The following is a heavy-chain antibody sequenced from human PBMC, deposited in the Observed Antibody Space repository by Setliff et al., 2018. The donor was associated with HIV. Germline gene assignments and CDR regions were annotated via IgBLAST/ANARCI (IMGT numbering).Heavy chain of an antibody. D-gene: IGHD6-19*01. CDR3: ARDQPSSGWVRADAFDI. Sequence: ASVKVSCKASGYSFTDYYIHWVRQAPGQGLEWMGWINPKSDGTNYAQKFQGWITMTRDTSISTAYMELSRLRSDDTAVYYCARDQPSSGWVRADAFDIWGQGTMVTVSS. CDR1: GYSFTDYY. V-gene: IGHV1-2*04. J-gene: IGHJ3*02. CDR2: INPKSDGT.